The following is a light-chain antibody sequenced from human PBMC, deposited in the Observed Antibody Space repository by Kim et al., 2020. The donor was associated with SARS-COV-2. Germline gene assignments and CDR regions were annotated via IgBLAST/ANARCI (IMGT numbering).Light chain of an antibody. Sequence: ELTQPPSASGTPGQRVTISCSGSSSNIGSNYVYWYQQLPGTAPKLLIYRNNQRPSGVPDRFSGSKSGTSASLATSGLRSEDEADYYCAAWDDSLSGYVFGTGTKVTVL. V-gene: IGLV1-47*01. CDR3: AAWDDSLSGYV. CDR1: SSNIGSNY. CDR2: RNN. J-gene: IGLJ1*01.